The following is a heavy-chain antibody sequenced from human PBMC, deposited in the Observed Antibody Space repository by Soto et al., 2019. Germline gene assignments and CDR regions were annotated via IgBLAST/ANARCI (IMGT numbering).Heavy chain of an antibody. CDR1: GYSFTTYW. Sequence: GESLKISCKGSGYSFTTYWIAWVRQMPGKGLEWMGIIYPGDSDTRYSPSFRGQVTISADKSISTAYLQWGSLRASDTAIYYCARRDISNWTPDYWGQGTLVTVSS. J-gene: IGHJ4*02. CDR3: ARRDISNWTPDY. D-gene: IGHD1-20*01. V-gene: IGHV5-51*01. CDR2: IYPGDSDT.